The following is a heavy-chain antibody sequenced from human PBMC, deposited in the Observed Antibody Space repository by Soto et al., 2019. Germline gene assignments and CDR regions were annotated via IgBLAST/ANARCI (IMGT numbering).Heavy chain of an antibody. J-gene: IGHJ6*02. CDR2: TYYRSKWYN. Sequence: SQTLSLTCAISGDSVSSNSAAWNWIRQSPSRGLEWLGRTYYRSKWYNDYAVSVKSRITINPDTSKNQFSLKLSSVTAADTAVYYCARAGFGGYDFWSGYYVFADYYGMDVWGQGTTVTVSS. CDR1: GDSVSSNSAA. CDR3: ARAGFGGYDFWSGYYVFADYYGMDV. D-gene: IGHD3-3*01. V-gene: IGHV6-1*01.